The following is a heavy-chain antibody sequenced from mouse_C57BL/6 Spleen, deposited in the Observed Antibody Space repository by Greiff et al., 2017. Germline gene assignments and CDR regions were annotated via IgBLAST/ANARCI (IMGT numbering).Heavy chain of an antibody. V-gene: IGHV1-82*01. J-gene: IGHJ4*01. CDR1: GYAFSSSW. CDR2: IYPGDGDT. D-gene: IGHD2-10*01. CDR3: ARDLLGAMDY. Sequence: QVQLQQSGPELVKPGASVKISCKASGYAFSSSWMNWVKQRPGKGLEWIGRIYPGDGDTNYNGKFKGKATLTADKSSSTAYMQLSSLTSEDSAVYFCARDLLGAMDYWGQGTSVTVSS.